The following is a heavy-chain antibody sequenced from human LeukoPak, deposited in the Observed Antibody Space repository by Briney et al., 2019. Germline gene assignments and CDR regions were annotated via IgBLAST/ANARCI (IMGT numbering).Heavy chain of an antibody. CDR2: ISSSGSTI. CDR1: GFTFSNYE. Sequence: GGSLRLSCAASGFTFSNYEMNWVRQAPGKGLEWVSYISSSGSTIYYADSVKGRLTISRDNAKNSLYLQMNSLRAEDTAVYYCARVAEWELRGPYRDAFDIWGQGTMVTVSS. CDR3: ARVAEWELRGPYRDAFDI. J-gene: IGHJ3*02. D-gene: IGHD1-26*01. V-gene: IGHV3-48*03.